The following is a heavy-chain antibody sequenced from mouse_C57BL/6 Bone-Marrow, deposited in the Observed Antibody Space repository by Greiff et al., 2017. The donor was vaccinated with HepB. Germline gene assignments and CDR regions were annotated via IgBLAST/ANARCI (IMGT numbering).Heavy chain of an antibody. CDR3: ARSTVVPYWYFDV. J-gene: IGHJ1*03. V-gene: IGHV1-50*01. CDR1: GYTFTSYW. D-gene: IGHD1-1*01. Sequence: VQLQQPGAELVKPGASVKLSCKASGYTFTSYWMQWVKQRPGQGLEWIGEIDPSDSYTNYNQKFKGKATLTVDTSSSTAYMQLSSLTSEDSAVYYCARSTVVPYWYFDVWGTVTTVTVSS. CDR2: IDPSDSYT.